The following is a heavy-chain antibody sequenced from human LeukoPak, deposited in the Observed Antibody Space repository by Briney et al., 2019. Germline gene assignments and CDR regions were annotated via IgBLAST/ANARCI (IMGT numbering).Heavy chain of an antibody. Sequence: PGGSLRLSCAASGFTFSNAWMSWVRQAPGKGLEWVGRIKREPDGGTTDYAAPVRGRFTISRDDSKNTLYLQMNSLKTEDTAVYYCTTDPHYYDSSGYFFPHLSWGQGTLVTVSS. CDR2: IKREPDGGTT. V-gene: IGHV3-15*01. J-gene: IGHJ4*02. CDR3: TTDPHYYDSSGYFFPHLS. D-gene: IGHD3-22*01. CDR1: GFTFSNAW.